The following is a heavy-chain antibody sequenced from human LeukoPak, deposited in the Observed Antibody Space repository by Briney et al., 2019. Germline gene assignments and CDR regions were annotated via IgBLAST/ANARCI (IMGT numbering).Heavy chain of an antibody. V-gene: IGHV6-1*01. Sequence: SQTLSLTCAISGDSVSSNSAAWNWIRQSPSRGLEWLGRTYYRSKWYNEYAVSVKSRITINPDTSKNQFSLQLNSVTPEDTAVYYCARDRGTTSSAGYYFDTWGQGALVTVSS. CDR3: ARDRGTTSSAGYYFDT. J-gene: IGHJ4*02. CDR1: GDSVSSNSAA. D-gene: IGHD6-6*01. CDR2: TYYRSKWYN.